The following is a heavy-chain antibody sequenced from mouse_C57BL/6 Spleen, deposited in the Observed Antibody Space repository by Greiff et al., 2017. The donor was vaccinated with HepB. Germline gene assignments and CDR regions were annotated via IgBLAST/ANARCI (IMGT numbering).Heavy chain of an antibody. CDR3: ARPYDDAMDY. Sequence: QVHVKQSGPELVKPGASVKISCKASGYAFSSSWMNWVKQRPGKGLEWIGRIYPGDGDTNYNGKFKGKATLTADNSSSTAYMQLSSLTSEDSAVYVYARPYDDAMDYWGQGTSVTVSS. V-gene: IGHV1-82*01. J-gene: IGHJ4*01. CDR2: IYPGDGDT. D-gene: IGHD2-10*01. CDR1: GYAFSSSW.